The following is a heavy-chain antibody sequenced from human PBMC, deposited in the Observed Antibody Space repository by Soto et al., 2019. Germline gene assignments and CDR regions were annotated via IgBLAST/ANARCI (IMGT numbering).Heavy chain of an antibody. D-gene: IGHD3-9*01. CDR2: ISAYNGNT. CDR3: ARDAMRKLRYFEWPITPGY. J-gene: IGHJ4*02. CDR1: GYTFTSYG. Sequence: ASVKVSCKASGYTFTSYGISWVRQAPGQGLEWMGWISAYNGNTNYAQKLQGRVTMTTDTSTSTAYMELRSLRSDDTAVYYCARDAMRKLRYFEWPITPGYWGQGTLVTVSS. V-gene: IGHV1-18*01.